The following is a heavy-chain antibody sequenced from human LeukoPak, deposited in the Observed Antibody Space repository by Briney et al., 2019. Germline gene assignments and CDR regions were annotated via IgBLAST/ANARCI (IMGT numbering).Heavy chain of an antibody. Sequence: SETLSLTCTVSGGSIRSSYYYWGWIRQPPGKGLEWIGSIYDSGSTYYNPSLKSRVTISVDTSKNQFSLKLSSVTAADTAVYYCARGVGDGYNYFPVLFNYWGQGTLVTVSS. CDR1: GGSIRSSYYY. CDR3: ARGVGDGYNYFPVLFNY. CDR2: IYDSGST. V-gene: IGHV4-39*01. J-gene: IGHJ4*02. D-gene: IGHD5-24*01.